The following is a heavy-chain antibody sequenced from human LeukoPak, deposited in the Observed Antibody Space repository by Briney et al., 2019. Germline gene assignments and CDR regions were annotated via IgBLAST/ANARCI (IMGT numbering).Heavy chain of an antibody. CDR3: ARKGPELLWFGELGGWFDP. Sequence: SVKVSCKASGGTFSSCAISWVRQAPGQGLEWMGGIIPIFGTANYAQKFQGRVTITTDESTSTAYMELSSLRSEDTAVYYCARKGPELLWFGELGGWFDPSRQGTLVTVSS. D-gene: IGHD3-10*01. J-gene: IGHJ5*02. CDR1: GGTFSSCA. V-gene: IGHV1-69*05. CDR2: IIPIFGTA.